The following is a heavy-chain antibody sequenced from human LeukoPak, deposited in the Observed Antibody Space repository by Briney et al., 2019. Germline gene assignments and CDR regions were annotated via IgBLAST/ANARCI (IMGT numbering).Heavy chain of an antibody. CDR1: TYSISSGYY. D-gene: IGHD3-16*02. CDR2: IYHSGST. V-gene: IGHV4-38-2*02. CDR3: ARRQLRPKGSLGRAFDI. Sequence: SETLSLTCSVSTYSISSGYYWGWIRQPPGKGLEWIGSIYHSGSTYYNPSLKSRVTISVDTSKNQFSLKLSSVTAADTAVYYCARRQLRPKGSLGRAFDIWGQGTMVTVSS. J-gene: IGHJ3*02.